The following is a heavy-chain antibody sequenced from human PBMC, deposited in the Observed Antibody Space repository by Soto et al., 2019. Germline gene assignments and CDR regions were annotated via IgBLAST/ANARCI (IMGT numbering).Heavy chain of an antibody. CDR2: IYYSGST. CDR1: GGSISSYY. D-gene: IGHD3-10*01. CDR3: VRHNYGSGSTYIDY. Sequence: SETLSLTCTVSGGSISSYYWSWIRQPPGKGLEWIGYIYYSGSTNYNPSLKSRVTISVDTSKNQFSLKLNSMTAADTAVYYCVRHNYGSGSTYIDYSGQATLVTVSS. J-gene: IGHJ4*02. V-gene: IGHV4-59*08.